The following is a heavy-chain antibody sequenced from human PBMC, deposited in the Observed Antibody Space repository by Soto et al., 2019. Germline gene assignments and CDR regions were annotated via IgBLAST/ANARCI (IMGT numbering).Heavy chain of an antibody. CDR2: ISYSGST. Sequence: KPSETLSLTCTVSGGSISGHYWSWIRQPPGKGLQYIGYISYSGSTNYNPSLKSRVTISVDTSNNQFSLRLSSVTAADTAVYYCARDVVLQHDTGYYDFWSGKNNWFDPWGQGTLVTVSS. J-gene: IGHJ5*02. CDR1: GGSISGHY. D-gene: IGHD3-3*01. V-gene: IGHV4-59*11. CDR3: ARDVVLQHDTGYYDFWSGKNNWFDP.